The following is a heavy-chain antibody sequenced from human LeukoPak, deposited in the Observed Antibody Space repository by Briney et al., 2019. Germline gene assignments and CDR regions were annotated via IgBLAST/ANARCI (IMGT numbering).Heavy chain of an antibody. Sequence: PSETLSLTCTVSGGSISSSSYYWGWIRQPPGKGLEWIGSIYYSGSTYYNPSLKSRVTISVDTSKNQFSLKLSSVTAADTAVYYCAGPFGSSSTSFDYWGQGTLVTVSS. V-gene: IGHV4-39*01. J-gene: IGHJ4*02. D-gene: IGHD2-2*01. CDR3: AGPFGSSSTSFDY. CDR2: IYYSGST. CDR1: GGSISSSSYY.